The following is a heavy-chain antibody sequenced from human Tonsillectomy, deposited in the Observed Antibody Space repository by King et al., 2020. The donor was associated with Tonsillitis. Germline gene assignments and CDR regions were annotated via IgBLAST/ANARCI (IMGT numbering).Heavy chain of an antibody. CDR1: GFIFSNYG. Sequence: VQLVESGGGVVQPGRSLRLSCAASGFIFSNYGMHWVRQAPGKGLEWVATVWSDGYSKYYADSVKGRFTVSRDNLKNSLYLQMNGLRAEDTALYYWASGHGSVGGGYCDYWGQGTLVTVSS. D-gene: IGHD2-15*01. CDR2: VWSDGYSK. J-gene: IGHJ4*02. V-gene: IGHV3-33*01. CDR3: ASGHGSVGGGYCDY.